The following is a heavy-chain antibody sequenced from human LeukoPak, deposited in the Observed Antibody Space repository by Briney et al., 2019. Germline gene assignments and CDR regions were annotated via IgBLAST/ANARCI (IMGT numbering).Heavy chain of an antibody. Sequence: PGGSLRLFCTVSGFTVSTNSVSWVRHAPGKGLEWVSFIYSDNTHYSDSVKGRFTISRDNSKNTLYLQMNSLRAEDTAVYYCARRAGAYSHPYDYWGQGTLVTVSS. V-gene: IGHV3-53*01. D-gene: IGHD4/OR15-4a*01. CDR2: IYSDNT. CDR3: ARRAGAYSHPYDY. J-gene: IGHJ4*02. CDR1: GFTVSTNS.